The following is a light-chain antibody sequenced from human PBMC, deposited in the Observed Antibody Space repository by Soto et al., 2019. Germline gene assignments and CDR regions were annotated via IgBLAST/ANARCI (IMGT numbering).Light chain of an antibody. Sequence: DVQMTQSPPFVSASVGDRVAITCRASQGISTSLVWYQHKPGKAPELLIYDASNLETGVPSRFSGSGSGTDFTFTISSLQPEDIATYYCQQYDNLLALTFGGGTKVDIK. CDR1: QGISTS. V-gene: IGKV1-33*01. CDR3: QQYDNLLALT. CDR2: DAS. J-gene: IGKJ4*01.